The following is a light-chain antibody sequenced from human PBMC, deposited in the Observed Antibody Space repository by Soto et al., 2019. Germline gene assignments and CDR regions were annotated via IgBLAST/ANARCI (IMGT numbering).Light chain of an antibody. J-gene: IGLJ1*01. V-gene: IGLV2-8*01. CDR1: RSDVGGYNY. CDR3: SSYAGSNNFV. CDR2: EVS. Sequence: QSVLTQPPSASGSPGQSVTISCTGTRSDVGGYNYVSWYQQHPGKAPKLMIYEVSERPSGVPDRFSGSKSSNTASLTVSGLQAEDEADYYCSSYAGSNNFVFGTGTKVTVL.